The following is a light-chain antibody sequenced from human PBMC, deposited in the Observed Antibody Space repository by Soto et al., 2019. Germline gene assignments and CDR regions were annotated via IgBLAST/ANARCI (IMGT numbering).Light chain of an antibody. CDR1: QSVSRN. CDR3: HQYNDWPPGT. Sequence: EIVLTQSPSTLSVSPGQRATLSCRASQSVSRNLAWYQQKPGQAPRLLIYTASTRATGIPARFSGSGSGTEFTLTISSLQSEDFALYYCHQYNDWPPGTFGQGTKVEI. J-gene: IGKJ2*01. V-gene: IGKV3-15*01. CDR2: TAS.